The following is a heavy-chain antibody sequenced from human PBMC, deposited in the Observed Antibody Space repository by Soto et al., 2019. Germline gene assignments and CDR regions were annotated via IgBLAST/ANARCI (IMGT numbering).Heavy chain of an antibody. D-gene: IGHD5-18*01. J-gene: IGHJ4*02. Sequence: SETLSLTCTVSGGSISSGGYYWSWIRQHPGKGLEWIGYIYYSGSTYYNPSLKSRVTISVDTSKNQFSLKLSSVTAADTAVYYCARGTAMVTFDYWGQGTLVTVSS. CDR3: ARGTAMVTFDY. V-gene: IGHV4-31*03. CDR1: GGSISSGGYY. CDR2: IYYSGST.